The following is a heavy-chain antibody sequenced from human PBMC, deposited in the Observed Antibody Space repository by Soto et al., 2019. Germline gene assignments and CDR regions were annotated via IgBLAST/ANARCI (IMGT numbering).Heavy chain of an antibody. V-gene: IGHV3-7*05. CDR3: ARGRESSSWSPFDF. Sequence: TGVPMRVSWAASGCDIIYFWMGWVSQAQGKGLEWVACIKEDGSEKYYVDSVSGRFSVSRDNADNFLYLQMTSLTAADTAVYFCARGRESSSWSPFDFWGQGTLVTVSS. J-gene: IGHJ4*02. D-gene: IGHD6-13*01. CDR1: GCDIIYFW. CDR2: IKEDGSEK.